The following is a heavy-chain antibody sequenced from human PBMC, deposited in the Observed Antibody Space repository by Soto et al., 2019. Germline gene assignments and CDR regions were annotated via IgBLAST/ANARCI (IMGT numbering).Heavy chain of an antibody. CDR1: GVFISSYY. CDR3: ARGGGSGGSRLDY. J-gene: IGHJ4*02. V-gene: IGHV4-4*07. D-gene: IGHD2-15*01. Sequence: SETLSLTCNVSGVFISSYYWSWIRQSAGQRLEWIGRIFSSGSTNYNPSLKSRVAMSVDTSTRQLSLKVTSVTAADTAVYYCARGGGSGGSRLDYWGQGILVTISS. CDR2: IFSSGST.